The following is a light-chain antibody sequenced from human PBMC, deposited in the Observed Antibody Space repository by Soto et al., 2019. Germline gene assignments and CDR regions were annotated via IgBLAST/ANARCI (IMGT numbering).Light chain of an antibody. CDR2: GAS. CDR3: QQYAGPPTT. CDR1: QTVSNNY. V-gene: IGKV3-20*01. Sequence: EIVLTQSPGTLSLSPGDRATLSCRASQTVSNNYLAWCPQKPGQAPRVIMYGASRRATGIPDRFSGGGSGTDFTLTCSRLEPEDFAVYFCQQYAGPPTTFGQGTRLEIK. J-gene: IGKJ5*01.